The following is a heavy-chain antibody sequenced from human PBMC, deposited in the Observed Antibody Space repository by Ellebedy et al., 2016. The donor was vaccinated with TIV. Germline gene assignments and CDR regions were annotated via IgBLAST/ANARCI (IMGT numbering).Heavy chain of an antibody. CDR1: GGSISSYY. Sequence: MPSETLSLTCTVSGGSISSYYWSWIRQPPGKGLEWIGYIYYSGSTNYNPSLKSRVTISVDTSKNQFSLKLSSVTAADTAVYYCARVSPDWFVDYWGQGTLVTVSS. D-gene: IGHD3-9*01. CDR2: IYYSGST. J-gene: IGHJ4*02. V-gene: IGHV4-59*01. CDR3: ARVSPDWFVDY.